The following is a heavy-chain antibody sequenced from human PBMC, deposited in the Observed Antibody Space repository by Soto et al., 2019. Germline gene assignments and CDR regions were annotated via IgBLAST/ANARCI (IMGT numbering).Heavy chain of an antibody. CDR3: AKPYSSTVMGDIEEYFDY. J-gene: IGHJ4*02. Sequence: EVQLVESGGVVVQPGGSLRLSCAASGFTFDDYTMHWVRQAPGKGLEWVSLISWDGGSTYYADSVKGRFTISRDNSKNSLYLQMNSLRTEDTALYYCAKPYSSTVMGDIEEYFDYWGQGTLVTVSA. CDR1: GFTFDDYT. V-gene: IGHV3-43*01. D-gene: IGHD5-12*01. CDR2: ISWDGGST.